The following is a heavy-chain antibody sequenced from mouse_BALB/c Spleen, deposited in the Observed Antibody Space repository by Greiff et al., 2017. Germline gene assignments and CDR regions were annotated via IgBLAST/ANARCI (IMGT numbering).Heavy chain of an antibody. CDR3: ARASLPYYAMDY. Sequence: ESGPGLVKPSQSLSLTCSVTGYSITSGYYWNWIRQFPGNKLEWMGYISYDGSNNYNPSLKNRISITRDTSKNQFFLKLNSVTTEDTATYYCARASLPYYAMDYWGQGTSVTVSS. CDR1: GYSITSGYY. V-gene: IGHV3-6*02. J-gene: IGHJ4*01. CDR2: ISYDGSN. D-gene: IGHD1-2*01.